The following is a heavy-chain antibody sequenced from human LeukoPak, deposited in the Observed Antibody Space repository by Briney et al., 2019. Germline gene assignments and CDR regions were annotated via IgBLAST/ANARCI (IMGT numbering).Heavy chain of an antibody. J-gene: IGHJ6*02. V-gene: IGHV4-31*03. CDR2: IYYSGST. Sequence: SQTLSLTCTVSGGSISSGGYYWSWIRQHPGKGLEWIGYIYYSGSTYYNPSLKSRVTISVDTSKNQFSLKLSSVTAADTAVYYCAREMVIAAAGVYYYYGMDVWGQGTTVTVSS. CDR1: GGSISSGGYY. D-gene: IGHD6-13*01. CDR3: AREMVIAAAGVYYYYGMDV.